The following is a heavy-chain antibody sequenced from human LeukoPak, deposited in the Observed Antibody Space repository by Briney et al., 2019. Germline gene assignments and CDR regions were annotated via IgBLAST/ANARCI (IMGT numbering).Heavy chain of an antibody. J-gene: IGHJ4*02. D-gene: IGHD3-10*01. V-gene: IGHV4-34*01. CDR2: INHSGST. Sequence: SETLSLTCAVYGGSFSGYYWSWIRQPPGKGLEWIGEINHSGSTSYNPSLKSRVTISVDTSKNQFSLKLSSVTAADTAVYYCARSLEATGRILDYWGQGTLVTVSS. CDR3: ARSLEATGRILDY. CDR1: GGSFSGYY.